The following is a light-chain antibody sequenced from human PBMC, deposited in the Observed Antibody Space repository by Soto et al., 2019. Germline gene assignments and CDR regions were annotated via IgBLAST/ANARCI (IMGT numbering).Light chain of an antibody. CDR2: AAS. CDR3: QKYNSAWFT. J-gene: IGKJ3*01. V-gene: IGKV1-27*01. CDR1: QGISNY. Sequence: DIQMTQSPSSLSASVGDRVTITCRASQGISNYLAWYQQKPVKVPKILIYAASTLQSGVPSRFSCSGSGTDFTLTIRSLPPEEVATYYWQKYNSAWFTFGPGTKVDIK.